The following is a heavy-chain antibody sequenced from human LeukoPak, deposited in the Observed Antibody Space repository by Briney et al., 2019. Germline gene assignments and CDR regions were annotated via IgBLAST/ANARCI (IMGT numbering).Heavy chain of an antibody. Sequence: PGKSLRLSRVASGFSFSDSVIHWVRQAPGKGLEWVAVISHDVKTTYYADSAKGRFTISRDNSRNTVFLQMNRLRPEDTAVYYCVKEAYYGWGSSPTFYFDYWGQGTRVTVSS. D-gene: IGHD3-10*01. CDR2: ISHDVKTT. V-gene: IGHV3-30*04. CDR1: GFSFSDSV. CDR3: VKEAYYGWGSSPTFYFDY. J-gene: IGHJ4*02.